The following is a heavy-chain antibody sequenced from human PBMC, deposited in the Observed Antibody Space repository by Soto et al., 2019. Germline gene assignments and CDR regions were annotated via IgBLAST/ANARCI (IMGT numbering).Heavy chain of an antibody. CDR2: LNPNSGNT. CDR3: ARDHRYNWNDEGWFDP. J-gene: IGHJ5*02. V-gene: IGHV1-8*01. D-gene: IGHD1-20*01. Sequence: QVQLVQSGAEVKKPGASVKVSCKASGYMFSTYDINWVRQAPGQGLEWLGWLNPNSGNTGYAQKLQGRGTMTRNTSINTAYMELSSLGSDHTAVYYCARDHRYNWNDEGWFDPWGQGTLVTVSS. CDR1: GYMFSTYD.